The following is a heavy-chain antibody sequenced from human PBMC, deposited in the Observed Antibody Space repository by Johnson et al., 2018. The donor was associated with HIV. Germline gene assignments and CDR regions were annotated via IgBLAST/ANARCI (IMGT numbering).Heavy chain of an antibody. D-gene: IGHD3-10*01. V-gene: IGHV3-30*14. CDR2: ISYEGSTK. CDR1: GFTFGTFA. Sequence: QVQLVESGGGVVQPGRSLRLSCAASGFTFGTFALHWVRQAPGKGLEWVAVISYEGSTKYYADSVKGRFTISRDNSKNTLYLQMNSLRAEDTAVYYCARDPPSYGSGSYFRAFDIWGQGTMVTVSS. J-gene: IGHJ3*02. CDR3: ARDPPSYGSGSYFRAFDI.